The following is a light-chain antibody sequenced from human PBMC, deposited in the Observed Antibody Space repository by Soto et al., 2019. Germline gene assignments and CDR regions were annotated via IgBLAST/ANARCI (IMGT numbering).Light chain of an antibody. Sequence: DIQMTQSPSTLSASVGDRVTITCRASQSISSWLAWYQQKPGKAPKLLIYKASSIESGVPSRFSGSGSRTEFTLTISSLQPADFATYYCQQYNSYPLTFGQGTKVEIK. CDR2: KAS. CDR3: QQYNSYPLT. J-gene: IGKJ1*01. CDR1: QSISSW. V-gene: IGKV1-5*03.